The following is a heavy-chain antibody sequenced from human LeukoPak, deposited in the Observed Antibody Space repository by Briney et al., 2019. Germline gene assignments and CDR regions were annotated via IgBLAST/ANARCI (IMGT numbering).Heavy chain of an antibody. J-gene: IGHJ4*02. CDR2: VYYSGST. CDR3: ARGHPWQHLPESAFDY. Sequence: SETLSLTCTVSGDSISSYYWSWIRQPPGKGLEWIGYVYYSGSTNYKSSLKSRVSISVDTSKNQFSLKLSSVTAADTAVYYCARGHPWQHLPESAFDYWGQGTLVTVSS. CDR1: GDSISSYY. V-gene: IGHV4-59*01.